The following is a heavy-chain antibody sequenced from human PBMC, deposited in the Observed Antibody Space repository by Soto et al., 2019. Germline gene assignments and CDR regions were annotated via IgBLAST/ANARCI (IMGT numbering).Heavy chain of an antibody. V-gene: IGHV3-23*01. CDR1: GFTFSSYA. CDR2: ISGSGGST. CDR3: TSDYYGMDV. J-gene: IGHJ6*02. Sequence: EVQLLESGGGLVQPGGSLRLSCAASGFTFSSYAMSWVRQAPGKGLEWVSAISGSGGSTNYADSVKGRFTIFRDNSKNTLYLQMNSLRAEDTAVYYCTSDYYGMDVWGQGTTVTVSS.